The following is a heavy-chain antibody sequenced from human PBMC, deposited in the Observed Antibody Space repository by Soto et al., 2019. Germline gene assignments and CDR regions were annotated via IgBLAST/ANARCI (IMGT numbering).Heavy chain of an antibody. J-gene: IGHJ3*02. D-gene: IGHD2-15*01. Sequence: QVQLVQSGAEVKKPGSSVKVSCKASGGTFSSYTISWVRQAPGQGLEWMGRIIPILGIANYAQKFQGRVTITADKSTSTAYMELSSLRSEDTAVYYCARGLGYCSGGSGYDTQGDAFDIWGQGTMVTVSS. V-gene: IGHV1-69*02. CDR2: IIPILGIA. CDR1: GGTFSSYT. CDR3: ARGLGYCSGGSGYDTQGDAFDI.